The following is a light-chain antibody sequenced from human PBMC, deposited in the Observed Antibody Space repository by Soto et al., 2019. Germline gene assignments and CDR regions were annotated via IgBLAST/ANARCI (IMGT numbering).Light chain of an antibody. Sequence: QSVLTQPASVSGSPGQSITISCTGTSSDVGGYNFVSWYQQYPGKAPKLMIYGVSNRPSGVSNRFSGSKSGNTASLTISGLQAEDEADYYCSSYTSNRGVFGGGTQLTVL. CDR2: GVS. CDR1: SSDVGGYNF. J-gene: IGLJ3*02. V-gene: IGLV2-14*01. CDR3: SSYTSNRGV.